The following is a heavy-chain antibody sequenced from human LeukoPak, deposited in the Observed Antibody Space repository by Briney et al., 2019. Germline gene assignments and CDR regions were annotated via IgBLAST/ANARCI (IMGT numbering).Heavy chain of an antibody. J-gene: IGHJ5*02. Sequence: SETLSLTCTVSGGSISRSDYYWGWIRHPPGKGLGWIGSIYYGGSTYYNPSLKSRVTISVDTSMNQFSLKLSFVTTADTAVYYCARALGYCSGGSCTRGYNWFDPWGQGTLVTVSS. V-gene: IGHV4-39*01. D-gene: IGHD2-15*01. CDR3: ARALGYCSGGSCTRGYNWFDP. CDR1: GGSISRSDYY. CDR2: IYYGGST.